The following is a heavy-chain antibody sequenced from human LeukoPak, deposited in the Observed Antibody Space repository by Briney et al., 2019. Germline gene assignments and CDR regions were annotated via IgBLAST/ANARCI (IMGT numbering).Heavy chain of an antibody. J-gene: IGHJ4*02. CDR2: INSDGSST. CDR3: ARARTDWNKVFDY. Sequence: PGGTLRLSCAASGFTFSSYGMSWVRQAPGKGLVWVSRINSDGSSTSYADSVKGRFTISRDNAKNTLYLQMNSLRAEDTAVYYCARARTDWNKVFDYWGQGTLVTVSS. V-gene: IGHV3-74*01. D-gene: IGHD1/OR15-1a*01. CDR1: GFTFSSYG.